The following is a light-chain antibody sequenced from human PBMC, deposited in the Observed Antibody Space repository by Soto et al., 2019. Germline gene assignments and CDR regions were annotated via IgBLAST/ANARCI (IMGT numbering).Light chain of an antibody. V-gene: IGLV2-14*03. CDR3: SSYTSSSTRVV. Sequence: QSVLTQPPSASGTPGQRVTISCTGTSSDVGGYNYVSWYQHHPDKAPKLMIYDVSNRPSGVSNRFSGSKSGNTASLTISGLQAEDEADYYCSSYTSSSTRVVFGGGTKLTVL. J-gene: IGLJ3*02. CDR2: DVS. CDR1: SSDVGGYNY.